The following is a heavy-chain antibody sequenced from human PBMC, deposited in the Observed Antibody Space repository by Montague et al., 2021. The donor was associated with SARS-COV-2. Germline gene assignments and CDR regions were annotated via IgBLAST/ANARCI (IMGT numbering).Heavy chain of an antibody. CDR1: GFSISSGYY. V-gene: IGHV4-38-2*02. D-gene: IGHD3-3*01. J-gene: IGHJ4*02. CDR3: ARSGVGIFDFSYSDS. Sequence: SETQSLTCNVSGFSISSGYYWGWIRQTPGKGLEWIGSRYQNGATYYSPSLKRPVTILLDTSKNQFPLSLTSVTAADTAVYYCARSGVGIFDFSYSDSWGQGSLVIVSS. CDR2: RYQNGAT.